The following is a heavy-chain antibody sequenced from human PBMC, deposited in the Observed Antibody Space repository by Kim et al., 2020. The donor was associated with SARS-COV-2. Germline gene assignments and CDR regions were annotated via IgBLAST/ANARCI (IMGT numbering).Heavy chain of an antibody. CDR3: ARGPNYSPYDY. CDR2: IIGSGITI. CDR1: GFTFSSYE. Sequence: GGSLRLSCTASGFTFSSYEMNWVRQAPGKGLEWVSYIIGSGITIYYADSVRGRFTISRDNDKNSLFLQMNSLRAEDTAVYYCARGPNYSPYDYWGQGTLV. V-gene: IGHV3-48*03. D-gene: IGHD4-4*01. J-gene: IGHJ4*02.